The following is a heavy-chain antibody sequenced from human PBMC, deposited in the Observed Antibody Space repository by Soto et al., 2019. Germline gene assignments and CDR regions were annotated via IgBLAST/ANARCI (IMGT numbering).Heavy chain of an antibody. CDR2: IYYSGST. CDR1: GGSIISYY. CDR3: ARVDSSGYYHYYYGMDV. J-gene: IGHJ6*02. D-gene: IGHD3-22*01. Sequence: SETLSLTCTVSGGSIISYYWSWIRQPPGKGLEWIGYIYYSGSTNYNPSLKSRVTISVDTSKNQFSLKLSSVTAADTAVYYCARVDSSGYYHYYYGMDVWGQGTTVTVSS. V-gene: IGHV4-59*01.